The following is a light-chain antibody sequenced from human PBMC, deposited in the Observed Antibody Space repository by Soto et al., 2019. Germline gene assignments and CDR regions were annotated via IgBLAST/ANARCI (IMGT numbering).Light chain of an antibody. V-gene: IGLV2-14*01. CDR2: EVS. Sequence: QSVLTQPASVSWSPGQSITISCTGTSSDVGGYNYVSWYRQHPGKAPKLMIYEVSNRPSGVSNRFSGSKSGNTASLTISGLQAEDESDYYCSSYTSSSTLVCGTGTKVTV. J-gene: IGLJ1*01. CDR3: SSYTSSSTLV. CDR1: SSDVGGYNY.